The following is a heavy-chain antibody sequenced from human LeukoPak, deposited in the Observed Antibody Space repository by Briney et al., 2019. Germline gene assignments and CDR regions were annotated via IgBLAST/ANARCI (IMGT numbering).Heavy chain of an antibody. Sequence: GGSLRLSCAASGFTFDEYVMHWVRQAPGKGLEWVSGISWNSGFIGYADSVKGRFTISRDNADHSLYLQMNSLRAEDTALYYCAKAVVGDYFDYWGQGTLVTVSS. CDR2: ISWNSGFI. CDR1: GFTFDEYV. V-gene: IGHV3-9*01. CDR3: AKAVVGDYFDY. D-gene: IGHD3-16*01. J-gene: IGHJ4*02.